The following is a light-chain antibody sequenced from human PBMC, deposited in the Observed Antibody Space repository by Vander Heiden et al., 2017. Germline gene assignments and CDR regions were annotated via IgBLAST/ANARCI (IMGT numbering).Light chain of an antibody. CDR1: NSNTGSYNL. CDR3: CSFAGRPWV. V-gene: IGLV2-23*01. Sequence: SALTHPASVSGSPGQSLTIPCTGTNSNTGSYNLVSWYKQHPGTAPKLMNSEDNKRPSGVSNRVSGSKSGNVASLTISGLQAEDEADYYCCSFAGRPWVFGGGTKLTVL. J-gene: IGLJ3*02. CDR2: EDN.